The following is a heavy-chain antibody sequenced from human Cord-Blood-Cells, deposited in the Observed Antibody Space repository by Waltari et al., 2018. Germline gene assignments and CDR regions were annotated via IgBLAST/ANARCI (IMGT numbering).Heavy chain of an antibody. CDR1: GGSFSGYY. Sequence: QVQLQQWGAGLLKPSETLSLTCAVYGGSFSGYYWSGIRPPPGKGLEWIGEINHSGSTNYNPSLKSRVTTSVDTSKNQFSLKLSSVTAADTAVYYCARRSAAAVLGWFDPWGQGTLVTVSS. J-gene: IGHJ5*02. CDR2: INHSGST. CDR3: ARRSAAAVLGWFDP. V-gene: IGHV4-34*01. D-gene: IGHD6-13*01.